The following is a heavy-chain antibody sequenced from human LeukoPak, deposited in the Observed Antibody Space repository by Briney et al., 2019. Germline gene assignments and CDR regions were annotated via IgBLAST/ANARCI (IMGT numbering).Heavy chain of an antibody. V-gene: IGHV3-48*02. J-gene: IGHJ4*02. Sequence: GGSLRLSCAASGFTFSTYTMSWVRQAPGKGLEWVSHISSTSSTINYADSVKGRFAISRDNAKNSLYLQMNSLRDEDTALYFCARSRTYDYWGQGTLVTVSS. CDR1: GFTFSTYT. CDR2: ISSTSSTI. CDR3: ARSRTYDY.